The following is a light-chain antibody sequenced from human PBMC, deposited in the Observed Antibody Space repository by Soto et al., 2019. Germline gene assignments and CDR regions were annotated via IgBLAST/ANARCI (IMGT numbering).Light chain of an antibody. CDR2: LGS. CDR1: QSLLHSNGYNY. CDR3: MQDLQTPPIT. V-gene: IGKV2-28*01. Sequence: DIVMTQSPLSLPVTPGEPASISCRSSQSLLHSNGYNYLDWYLQKPGQSPQLLIYLGSNRASGVPDRFSGSGSGTDFTLKISRGEAEDVGVYYCMQDLQTPPITFGQGTRLEIK. J-gene: IGKJ5*01.